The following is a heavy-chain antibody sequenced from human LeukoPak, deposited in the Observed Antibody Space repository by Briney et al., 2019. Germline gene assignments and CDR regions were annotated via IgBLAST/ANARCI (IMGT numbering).Heavy chain of an antibody. J-gene: IGHJ4*02. V-gene: IGHV4-4*07. CDR1: GGSFSSYY. D-gene: IGHD2-2*01. Sequence: SETLSLTCTVSGGSFSSYYWSWIRQPAGKGLDWIGRIYNSGGTNYNPSLESRVTMSVDTSKNQFSLKLSSVTAADTAVYYCARAHCTATSCHHFDYWGQGALVTVSS. CDR2: IYNSGGT. CDR3: ARAHCTATSCHHFDY.